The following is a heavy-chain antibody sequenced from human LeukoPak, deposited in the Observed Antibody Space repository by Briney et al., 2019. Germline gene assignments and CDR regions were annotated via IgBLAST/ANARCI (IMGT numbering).Heavy chain of an antibody. CDR1: GGSFSGYY. CDR3: ARGQPWFDP. D-gene: IGHD2-2*01. Sequence: SETLSLTCAVYGGSFSGYYWSWIRQPPGKGLEWIGEINHSGSTNYNPSLKSRVTVSVDTSKNQFSLKLSSVTAADTAVYYCARGQPWFDPWGQGTLVTVSS. V-gene: IGHV4-34*01. J-gene: IGHJ5*02. CDR2: INHSGST.